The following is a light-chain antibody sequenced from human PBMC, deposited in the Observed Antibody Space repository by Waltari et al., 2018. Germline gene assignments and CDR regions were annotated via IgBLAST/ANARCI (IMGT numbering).Light chain of an antibody. CDR1: SGSIARNY. V-gene: IGLV6-57*02. CDR3: QSFDNNNDVI. J-gene: IGLJ2*01. Sequence: NFMLTQPLSVSESPGKTVTISCTGSSGSIARNYVQGYQQRPGSAPTIVIYEDDRRPSGVPDRLSGSIASSSNSASRTISGLQTEDEADYYCQSFDNNNDVIFGGGTKLTVL. CDR2: EDD.